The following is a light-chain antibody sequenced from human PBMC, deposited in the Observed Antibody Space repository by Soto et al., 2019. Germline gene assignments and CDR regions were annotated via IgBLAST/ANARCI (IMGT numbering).Light chain of an antibody. CDR3: CAYVGARSYV. V-gene: IGLV2-23*01. Sequence: QSARTQPASVSGSPGQSITISCTGTNNLVSWYQQRPGKAPKVVVYEGTKRPSGVSNRFSGSNSGGTASLTISGLQAKDEASYFCCAYVGARSYVFGPGTKV. CDR1: NNL. J-gene: IGLJ1*01. CDR2: EGT.